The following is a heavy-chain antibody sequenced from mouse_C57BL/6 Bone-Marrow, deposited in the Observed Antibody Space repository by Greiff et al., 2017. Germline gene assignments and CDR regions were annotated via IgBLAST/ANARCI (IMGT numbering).Heavy chain of an antibody. CDR3: ASLYYDYDRCYYYAMDY. J-gene: IGHJ4*01. CDR2: ISNGGGST. V-gene: IGHV5-12*01. Sequence: DVKLVESGGGLVQPGGSLKLSCAASGFTFSDYYMYWVRQTPEKRLEWVAYISNGGGSTYYPDTVKGRFTISSDNAKNTLYLQMSRLKSEDTAMYYCASLYYDYDRCYYYAMDYWGQGTSVTVSS. D-gene: IGHD2-4*01. CDR1: GFTFSDYY.